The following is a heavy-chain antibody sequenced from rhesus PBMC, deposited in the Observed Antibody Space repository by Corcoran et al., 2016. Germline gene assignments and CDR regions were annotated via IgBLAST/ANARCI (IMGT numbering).Heavy chain of an antibody. CDR2: IYGRGGGN. J-gene: IGHJ4*01. CDR1: GGSISDDYY. V-gene: IGHV4-106*01. CDR3: AREGCSGIYCYTCDY. Sequence: QVQLQESGPGLVKPSETLSLTCAVSGGSISDDYYWSWIRQPPGKGLVLIGYIYGRGGGNNYNPSLKNRVTISIDTSKNQFSLKLSSVTAADTAVYYCAREGCSGIYCYTCDYWGQGVLVTVSS. D-gene: IGHD2-27*01.